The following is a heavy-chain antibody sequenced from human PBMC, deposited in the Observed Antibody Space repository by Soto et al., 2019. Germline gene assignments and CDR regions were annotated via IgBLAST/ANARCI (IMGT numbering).Heavy chain of an antibody. Sequence: QVQLVQSGAEVKKPGASVKVSCKASCYTFTSYGISWVRQAPGQGLEWMGWISAYNGNTNYAQKLQGRVTRTTDTSTSTAYMELRSLRSDDTAVYYCGRDQYYDFWSGYYANGGIDVWGQGTTVNVSS. V-gene: IGHV1-18*01. D-gene: IGHD3-3*01. CDR3: GRDQYYDFWSGYYANGGIDV. CDR2: ISAYNGNT. CDR1: CYTFTSYG. J-gene: IGHJ6*02.